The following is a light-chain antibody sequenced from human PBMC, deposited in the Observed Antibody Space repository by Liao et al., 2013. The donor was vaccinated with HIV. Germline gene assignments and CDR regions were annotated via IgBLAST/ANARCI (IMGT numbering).Light chain of an antibody. CDR3: QVWDNSRDQVI. Sequence: SYVVTQSPSVSVAPGKTARITCGGTNIGSKSVHWYQQKPGQAPVVVIDHNRDRPSGIPERISGSNSENTASLTITKAEAGDEADYYCQVWDNSRDQVIFGGGTKLTVL. CDR2: HNR. V-gene: IGLV3-21*01. CDR1: NIGSKS. J-gene: IGLJ2*01.